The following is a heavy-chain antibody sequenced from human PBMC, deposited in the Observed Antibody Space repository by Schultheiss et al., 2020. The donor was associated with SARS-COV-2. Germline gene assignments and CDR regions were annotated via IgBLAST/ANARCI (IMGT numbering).Heavy chain of an antibody. CDR3: AKFEGMDVDYYHYFGMDV. CDR2: ISGSGGHT. D-gene: IGHD3-10*01. CDR1: GFTLTNY. J-gene: IGHJ6*02. V-gene: IGHV3-23*01. Sequence: GESLKISCAASGFTLTNYLGKGLEWVSVISGSGGHTDYADSVKGRFSISRDNSKNTVSLQMNSLRAEDTAVYYCAKFEGMDVDYYHYFGMDVWGQGTTVTVSS.